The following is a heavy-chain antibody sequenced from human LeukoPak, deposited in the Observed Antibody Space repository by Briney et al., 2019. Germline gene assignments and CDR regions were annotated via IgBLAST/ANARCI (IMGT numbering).Heavy chain of an antibody. D-gene: IGHD3-10*01. Sequence: SETLSLTCTVSGGSLSSYYWSWIRQPPGKGLEWIGHIYYSGSTNYNPSLKSRITISVDTSKNQFSLKLSSVAAADTAVYYCARGSAGWFGELFDYWGQGTLVTVSS. CDR2: IYYSGST. CDR3: ARGSAGWFGELFDY. CDR1: GGSLSSYY. J-gene: IGHJ4*02. V-gene: IGHV4-59*01.